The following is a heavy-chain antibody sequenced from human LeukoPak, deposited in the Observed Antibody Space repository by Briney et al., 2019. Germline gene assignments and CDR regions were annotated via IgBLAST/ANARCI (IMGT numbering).Heavy chain of an antibody. CDR2: IYPGDSET. CDR3: ARLPAASAMRGDY. D-gene: IGHD2-2*01. J-gene: IGHJ4*02. V-gene: IGHV5-51*01. Sequence: GESLKISCKGSGYTFSNSSIGWGRQVPGKGLGWMGIIYPGDSETRYSSSFQGQVTISAANSISPAYLKWSSLRASDTAMYYCARLPAASAMRGDYWGQGTLVTASS. CDR1: GYTFSNSS.